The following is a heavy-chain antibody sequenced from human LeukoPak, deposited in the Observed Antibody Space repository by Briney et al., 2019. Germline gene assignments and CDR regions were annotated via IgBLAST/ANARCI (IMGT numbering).Heavy chain of an antibody. CDR3: AKAQGPYSSSWYYFDY. CDR1: GFTLDDYA. Sequence: GGSLRLSCAASGFTLDDYAMHWVRQAPGKGLEWVSLISWDGGSTYYADSVKGRFTISRDNSKNSLYLQMNSLRAEDTAVYYCAKAQGPYSSSWYYFDYWGQGTLVTVSS. J-gene: IGHJ4*02. CDR2: ISWDGGST. V-gene: IGHV3-43D*03. D-gene: IGHD6-13*01.